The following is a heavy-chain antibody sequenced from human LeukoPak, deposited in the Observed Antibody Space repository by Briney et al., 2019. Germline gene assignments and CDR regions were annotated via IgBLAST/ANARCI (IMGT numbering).Heavy chain of an antibody. CDR1: GYTFTGYH. J-gene: IGHJ5*02. Sequence: ASVKVSCKASGYTFTGYHMHWVRQAPGQGLEWMGWINPNSGGTNYAQKFQGRVTMTRDTSISTAYMELSRLRSDDTAVYYCARGRVNYDFRWFDPWGQGTLVTVSS. D-gene: IGHD3-3*01. CDR2: INPNSGGT. V-gene: IGHV1-2*02. CDR3: ARGRVNYDFRWFDP.